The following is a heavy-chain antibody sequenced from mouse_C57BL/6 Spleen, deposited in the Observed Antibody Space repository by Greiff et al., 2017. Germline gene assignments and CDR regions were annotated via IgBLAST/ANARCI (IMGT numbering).Heavy chain of an antibody. CDR2: IYPGSGNT. Sequence: VQGVESGAELVRPGASVKLSCKASGYTFTDYYINWVKQRPGQGLEWIARIYPGSGNTYYNEKFKGKATLTAEKSSSTAYMQLSSLTSEDSAVYFCARGNYYGGAMDYWGQGTSVTVSS. CDR3: ARGNYYGGAMDY. CDR1: GYTFTDYY. J-gene: IGHJ4*01. V-gene: IGHV1-76*01. D-gene: IGHD1-1*01.